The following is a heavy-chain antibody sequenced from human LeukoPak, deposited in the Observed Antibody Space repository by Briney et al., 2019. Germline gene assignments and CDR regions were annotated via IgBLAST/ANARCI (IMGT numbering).Heavy chain of an antibody. D-gene: IGHD2-2*01. J-gene: IGHJ1*01. CDR1: VGTFSSYA. V-gene: IGHV1-69*05. CDR3: ALVEDVCNLGYCSSTSHSGYFQH. Sequence: GASVKVSCKASVGTFSSYAISWVRQPPGQGLEWMGGIIPIFGTANYAQKFQGRLTITTDESTSPDYMELSSLRSEDTAVYYCALVEDVCNLGYCSSTSHSGYFQHWGQGTLVTVSS. CDR2: IIPIFGTA.